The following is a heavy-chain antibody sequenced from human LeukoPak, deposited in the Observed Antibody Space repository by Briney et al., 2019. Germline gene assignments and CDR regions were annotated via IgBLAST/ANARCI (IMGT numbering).Heavy chain of an antibody. Sequence: SETLSLTCTVSGGSINSSTNYWGWIRQPPGKGLEWIGSMSYSGTTYYKSSLESRVTISVDTSKNQFSLRLSSVTAADTAVYYCARHRSAWWVDCWGQGTLVTVSS. V-gene: IGHV4-39*01. D-gene: IGHD6-19*01. CDR2: MSYSGTT. CDR1: GGSINSSTNY. J-gene: IGHJ4*02. CDR3: ARHRSAWWVDC.